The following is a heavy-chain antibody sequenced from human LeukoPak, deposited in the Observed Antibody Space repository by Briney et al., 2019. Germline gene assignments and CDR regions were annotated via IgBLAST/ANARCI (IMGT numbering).Heavy chain of an antibody. J-gene: IGHJ4*02. Sequence: GGSLRLSCEASGFTFSSYWMYWVRQAPGKGLVWVSRINSDGSSTNYADSVKGRFTISRDNAKNTLYLQMNSLRAEDTALYYCARSGAPTPDYWGQGTLVIVSS. D-gene: IGHD2-15*01. CDR1: GFTFSSYW. CDR2: INSDGSST. V-gene: IGHV3-74*01. CDR3: ARSGAPTPDY.